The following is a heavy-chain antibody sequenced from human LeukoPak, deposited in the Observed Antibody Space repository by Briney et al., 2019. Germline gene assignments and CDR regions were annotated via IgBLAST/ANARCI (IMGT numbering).Heavy chain of an antibody. CDR1: GFTFSSYA. V-gene: IGHV3-23*01. CDR2: ISGSGGST. CDR3: AKDHGIYYYDSSGYFDY. D-gene: IGHD3-22*01. J-gene: IGHJ4*02. Sequence: GGSLRLSCAASGFTFSSYAMSWVRQAPGKGLEWVSAISGSGGSTYYADSVKGRFTISRDNSKNTLYLQMNSLRAEDTAVYYCAKDHGIYYYDSSGYFDYWGQGTLVTVSP.